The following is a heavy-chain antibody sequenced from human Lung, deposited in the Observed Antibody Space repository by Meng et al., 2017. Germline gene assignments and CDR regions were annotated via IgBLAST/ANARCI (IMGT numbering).Heavy chain of an antibody. CDR1: IGPISSDSY. Sequence: QGQLQGSGPGLVNPSPTLSLTCTVSIGPISSDSYWGWIRQPPGKHLEWIGYIYSSGNAYYNPSLKSRVTITVDTSKNQFSLKVNSVTAADTAVYFCARGPLRGLTLTGYYDSWGQGRLVTVSS. J-gene: IGHJ4*02. D-gene: IGHD3-9*01. CDR3: ARGPLRGLTLTGYYDS. CDR2: IYSSGNA. V-gene: IGHV4-30-4*08.